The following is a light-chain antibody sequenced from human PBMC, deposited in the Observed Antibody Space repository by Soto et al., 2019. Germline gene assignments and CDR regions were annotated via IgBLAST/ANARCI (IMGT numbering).Light chain of an antibody. CDR1: SSDVGSYNL. J-gene: IGLJ2*01. Sequence: QSVLTQPASVSGSPGQSITISCTGTSSDVGSYNLVSWYQQHPGKAPKLMIYEVSKRPSGVSNRFFGSKSGNTASLTISGLQAEDEADYYCCSYAGSSTLFGGGTKVTVL. CDR2: EVS. V-gene: IGLV2-23*02. CDR3: CSYAGSSTL.